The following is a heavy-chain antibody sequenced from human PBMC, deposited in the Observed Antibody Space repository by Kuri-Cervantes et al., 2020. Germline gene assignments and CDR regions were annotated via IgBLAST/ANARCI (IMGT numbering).Heavy chain of an antibody. V-gene: IGHV1-69*05. J-gene: IGHJ3*01. CDR2: IIPIFGTA. Sequence: SVKVSCKASGGTFSSYAISWVRQAPGQGLEWMGGIIPIFGTANYAQKFQGRVTITTDESTSTAYMELSSLKTEDTAVYYCTTDYLFNGSGWTWGQGTMVTVSS. CDR1: GGTFSSYA. CDR3: TTDYLFNGSGWT. D-gene: IGHD6-19*01.